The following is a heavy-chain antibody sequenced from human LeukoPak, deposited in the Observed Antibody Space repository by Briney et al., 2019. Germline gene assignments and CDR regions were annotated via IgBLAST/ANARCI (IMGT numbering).Heavy chain of an antibody. CDR1: GGSFSGYY. D-gene: IGHD4-17*01. V-gene: IGHV4-59*01. J-gene: IGHJ2*01. CDR3: AREKESIDYGDSRISWYFDL. CDR2: IYYSGNT. Sequence: SETLSLTCAVYGGSFSGYYRTWIRQPPGKGLEWIGFIYYSGNTNYNPSLKSRVTISVDTSKNQFSLKLTSVTAADRAVYYCAREKESIDYGDSRISWYFDLWGRGTLVTVSS.